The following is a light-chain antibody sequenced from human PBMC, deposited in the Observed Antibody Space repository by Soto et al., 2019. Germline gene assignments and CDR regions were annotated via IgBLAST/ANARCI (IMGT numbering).Light chain of an antibody. Sequence: GMKLSPAALSVSQGERATLSCRASQSVSSNLVWYQQKPGQAPRLLVFGAYNRATGIPDRFSGSGSGTEFTLTISSLQSEDFAVYYCQQYNNWPPSFGQGTKV. J-gene: IGKJ1*01. V-gene: IGKV3D-15*01. CDR2: GAY. CDR1: QSVSSN. CDR3: QQYNNWPPS.